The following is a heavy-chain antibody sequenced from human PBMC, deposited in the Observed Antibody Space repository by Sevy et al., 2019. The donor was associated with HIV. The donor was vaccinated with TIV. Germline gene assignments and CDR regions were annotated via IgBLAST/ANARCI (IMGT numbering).Heavy chain of an antibody. CDR2: ISPDSGDT. CDR3: ARVQRGGVPDY. D-gene: IGHD3-10*01. CDR1: GYTFIAHY. Sequence: ASVKVSCTSSGYTFIAHYLHWVRQAPGQGLEWMGWISPDSGDTKYTEKFQSRVTMTRATSISTAYMELITLRSDDTAGYFCARVQRGGVPDYWGQGTLVTVSS. V-gene: IGHV1-2*02. J-gene: IGHJ4*02.